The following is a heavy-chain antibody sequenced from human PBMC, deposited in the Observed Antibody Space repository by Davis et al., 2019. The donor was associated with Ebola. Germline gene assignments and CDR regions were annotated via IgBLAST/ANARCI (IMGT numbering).Heavy chain of an antibody. Sequence: GESLKISCKGSGYSFTNYWIGWVRQMPGKGLEWMGIIYPGDSDTRYSPSFQGQVIISADKSISTVYLQWNSLKASDSAMYYCASHHDNADYSGLGSFDIWGQGTMVTVSS. CDR1: GYSFTNYW. J-gene: IGHJ3*02. V-gene: IGHV5-51*01. D-gene: IGHD4-17*01. CDR2: IYPGDSDT. CDR3: ASHHDNADYSGLGSFDI.